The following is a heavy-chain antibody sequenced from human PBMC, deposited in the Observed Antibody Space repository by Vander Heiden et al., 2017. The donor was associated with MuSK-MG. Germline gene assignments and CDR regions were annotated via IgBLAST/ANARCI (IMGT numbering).Heavy chain of an antibody. J-gene: IGHJ6*03. Sequence: EVQLLESGGGLIQPGGSLRLSCVASGFSFSSYAMSWVRQTPGKGLEWVSGISGSGDSTYHADSVKGRFTISRANSRNTLYLQMNGLRDEDTAVYYCAKDGYGGYYYYMGVWGKGTTVTVSS. D-gene: IGHD2-2*03. CDR1: GFSFSSYA. V-gene: IGHV3-23*01. CDR3: AKDGYGGYYYYMGV. CDR2: ISGSGDST.